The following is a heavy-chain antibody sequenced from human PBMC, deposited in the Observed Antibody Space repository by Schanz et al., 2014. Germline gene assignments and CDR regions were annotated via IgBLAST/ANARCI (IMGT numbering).Heavy chain of an antibody. V-gene: IGHV3-21*04. Sequence: EVQLLESGGGLVKPGGSLRLSCGVSGFTASSHSMNWVRQAPGKGLEWVSSISSRSSHIYYADSVKGRFTVSRDNAKNSVYLQMNSLRAEDTAVYYCAKGRFGELSAFDIWGQGTMVTVSS. D-gene: IGHD3-10*01. CDR3: AKGRFGELSAFDI. J-gene: IGHJ3*02. CDR2: ISSRSSHI. CDR1: GFTASSHS.